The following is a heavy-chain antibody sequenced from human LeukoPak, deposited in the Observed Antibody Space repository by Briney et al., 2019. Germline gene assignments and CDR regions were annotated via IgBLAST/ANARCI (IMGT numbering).Heavy chain of an antibody. CDR1: GYTFASYY. V-gene: IGHV1-46*01. D-gene: IGHD3-10*01. Sequence: ASVKVSCKSSGYTFASYYMYWVRQTPGQGLEWMGIINPSGGSTSYAQKFQGRVTMTRDTSTSTVYMELSSLRSEDTAVYYCARDSGMVRGTVDYWGQGTLVTVSS. CDR2: INPSGGST. CDR3: ARDSGMVRGTVDY. J-gene: IGHJ4*02.